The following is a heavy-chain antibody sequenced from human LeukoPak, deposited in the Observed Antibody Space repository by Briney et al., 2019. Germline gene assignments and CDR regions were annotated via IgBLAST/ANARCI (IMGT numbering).Heavy chain of an antibody. D-gene: IGHD4-11*01. V-gene: IGHV1-18*01. CDR1: GYTFTSYG. J-gene: IGHJ6*02. CDR3: ARVTTYRLAEYYYYGMDV. CDR2: ISAYNGNT. Sequence: ASVKVSCKASGYTFTSYGISWVRQAPGQGLEWMGWISAYNGNTNYAQKLQGRVTMTTDTSTSTAYMELRSLRSDDTAVYYCARVTTYRLAEYYYYGMDVWGQGTTVTVSS.